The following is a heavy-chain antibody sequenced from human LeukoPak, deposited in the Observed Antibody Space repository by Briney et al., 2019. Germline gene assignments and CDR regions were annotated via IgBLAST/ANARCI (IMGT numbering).Heavy chain of an antibody. V-gene: IGHV4-34*01. Sequence: ASETLSLTCAVYGGSFSGYYWSWIRQPPGKGLERIGEINHSGSTNYNPSLKSRVTISVDTSKNQFSLKLSSVTAADTAVYYCARDLRRAVAGHYYYYGMDVWGKGTTVTVSS. CDR2: INHSGST. CDR1: GGSFSGYY. CDR3: ARDLRRAVAGHYYYYGMDV. J-gene: IGHJ6*04. D-gene: IGHD6-19*01.